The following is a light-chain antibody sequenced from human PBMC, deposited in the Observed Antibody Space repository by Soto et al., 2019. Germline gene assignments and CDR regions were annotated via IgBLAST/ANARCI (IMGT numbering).Light chain of an antibody. Sequence: EIVMTQPPATLSLSPGERATLSCLASQSVTNNFSCWHQRNRGQPPRLLIDGASNRAASIPNKFSGSGSGTDFTLTISRLDPEYFAVYYCQQYGTSSRTFGQGTKVDI. CDR3: QQYGTSSRT. V-gene: IGKV3-20*01. CDR1: QSVTNNF. J-gene: IGKJ1*01. CDR2: GAS.